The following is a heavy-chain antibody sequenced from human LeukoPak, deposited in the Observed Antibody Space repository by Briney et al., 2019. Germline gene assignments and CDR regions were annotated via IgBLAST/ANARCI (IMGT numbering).Heavy chain of an antibody. CDR2: IKSKTYGGTT. CDR3: TTGTISTGTWT. CDR1: GFTFSNTW. V-gene: IGHV3-15*01. Sequence: GGSLRLSCAASGFTFSNTWMSWVRQAPGKGLEWVGRIKSKTYGGTTDYAAPVKGRFTISRDDSRDTLYLQMNSLKSEDTAVYYCTTGTISTGTWTWGQGTLVTVSS. D-gene: IGHD6-19*01. J-gene: IGHJ4*02.